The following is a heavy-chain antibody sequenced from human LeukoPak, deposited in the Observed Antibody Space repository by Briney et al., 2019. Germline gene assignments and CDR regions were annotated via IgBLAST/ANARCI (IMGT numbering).Heavy chain of an antibody. V-gene: IGHV3-43*02. J-gene: IGHJ4*02. CDR1: GFTFSSYG. Sequence: PGGSLRLSCAASGFTFSSYGMHWVRQAPGKGLEWVSLISWDGGSTYYADSVKGRFTISRDNSKNSLYLQMNSLRTEDTALYYCAKARGGYNYDYFDYWGQGTLVTVSS. CDR2: ISWDGGST. CDR3: AKARGGYNYDYFDY. D-gene: IGHD5-24*01.